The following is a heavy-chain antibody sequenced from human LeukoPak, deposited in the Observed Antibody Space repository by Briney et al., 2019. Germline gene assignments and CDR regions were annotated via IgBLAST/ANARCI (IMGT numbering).Heavy chain of an antibody. CDR3: ARDQRGFSYSKYYFDY. Sequence: PGRSLRLSCAASRFSFSSYGMHWVRQAPGKGLEWVAVIWYDGTNKYYADSVKGRFTISRDNSKNTLYLQMNSLRAEDTAVYYCARDQRGFSYSKYYFDYWGQGTLVTVSS. CDR2: IWYDGTNK. D-gene: IGHD5-18*01. V-gene: IGHV3-33*01. J-gene: IGHJ4*02. CDR1: RFSFSSYG.